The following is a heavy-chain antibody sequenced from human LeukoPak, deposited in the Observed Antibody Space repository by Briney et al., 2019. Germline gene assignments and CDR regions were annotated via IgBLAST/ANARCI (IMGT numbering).Heavy chain of an antibody. V-gene: IGHV1-69*04. J-gene: IGHJ4*02. CDR1: GGTFSSYA. CDR3: ARDLVRGFGDLP. Sequence: SVKVSCKASGGTFSSYAISWVRQAPGQGLEWMGRIIPILGIANYAQKFQGRVTITADKSTSTAYMELSSLRSEDTAVYYCARDLVRGFGDLPWGQGTLVTVFS. CDR2: IIPILGIA. D-gene: IGHD3-10*01.